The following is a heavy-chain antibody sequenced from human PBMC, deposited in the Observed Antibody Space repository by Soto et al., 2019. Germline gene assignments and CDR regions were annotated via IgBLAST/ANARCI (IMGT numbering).Heavy chain of an antibody. D-gene: IGHD3-3*01. CDR3: GEEWGNNDFCSGGQRGMDV. V-gene: IGHV1-8*01. CDR1: GYTFTSYD. Sequence: ASVKVSCKASGYTFTSYDINWVRQATGQGLEWMGWMNPNSGNTGYAQKFQGWVTMTRDTSIRTAYMELSRLRSDDTAMYYCGEEWGNNDFCSGGQRGMDVWGQGTTVTVSS. J-gene: IGHJ6*02. CDR2: MNPNSGNT.